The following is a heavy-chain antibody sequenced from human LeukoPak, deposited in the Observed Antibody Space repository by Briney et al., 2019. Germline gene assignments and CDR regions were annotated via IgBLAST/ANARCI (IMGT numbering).Heavy chain of an antibody. J-gene: IGHJ4*02. CDR3: ARSYSSSRGTFDY. CDR2: ITSSSDYT. V-gene: IGHV3-11*06. Sequence: GGSLRLSCAASGFTFSDYYMSWIRQAPGKGLEWVAYITSSSDYTNYADSVKGRFTISRDNAKNSLYLQMNSLRAEDTAVYYCARSYSSSRGTFDYWGQGTLVTVSS. D-gene: IGHD6-6*01. CDR1: GFTFSDYY.